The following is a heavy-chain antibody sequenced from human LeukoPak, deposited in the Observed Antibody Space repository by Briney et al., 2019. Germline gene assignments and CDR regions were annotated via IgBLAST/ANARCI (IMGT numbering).Heavy chain of an antibody. CDR3: AKTRRVATITDYFDY. J-gene: IGHJ4*02. D-gene: IGHD5-12*01. CDR1: GFTFSSYG. V-gene: IGHV3-23*01. Sequence: GGSLRLSCAASGFTFSSYGMSWVRQAPGKGLERVSAISGSGGSTYYADSVKGRFTISRDNSKNTLYLQMNSLRAEDTAVYYCAKTRRVATITDYFDYWGQGTLVTVSS. CDR2: ISGSGGST.